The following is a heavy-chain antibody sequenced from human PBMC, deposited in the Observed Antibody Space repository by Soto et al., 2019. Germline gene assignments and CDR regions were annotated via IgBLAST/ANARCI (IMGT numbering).Heavy chain of an antibody. J-gene: IGHJ4*02. CDR1: GGSISSGGYF. CDR2: IYYSGRT. Sequence: ILSLTCTLSGGSISSGGYFWSWGRQHPGKGLEWIGNIYYSGRTYYNPSLKSRVTISVDTSKNQFSLKLSSVTAADTAVYYCARFAKEENPKVGSWYYFDYWGQGTRVTVSS. CDR3: ARFAKEENPKVGSWYYFDY. D-gene: IGHD6-13*01. V-gene: IGHV4-31*03.